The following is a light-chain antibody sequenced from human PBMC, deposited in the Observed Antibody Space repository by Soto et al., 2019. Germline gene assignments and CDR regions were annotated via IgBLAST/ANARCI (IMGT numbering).Light chain of an antibody. V-gene: IGKV3-15*01. CDR3: QQYKDWTPDT. J-gene: IGKJ2*01. CDR1: QSVSSK. Sequence: EIVMTQSPATVSVSPGERATLSCRASQSVSSKLAWYQQKPGQPPRLLIFDASARATGVPDRFSGRGSGTEVIRTISRVQSEDFAGYYCQQYKDWTPDTFGQGTKVDIK. CDR2: DAS.